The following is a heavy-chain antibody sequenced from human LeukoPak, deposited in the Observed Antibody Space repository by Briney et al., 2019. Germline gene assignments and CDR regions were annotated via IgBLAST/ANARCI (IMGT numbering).Heavy chain of an antibody. V-gene: IGHV3-48*03. CDR1: GFSFSSYE. CDR3: ARVGIGCRPERAFFDY. J-gene: IGHJ4*02. CDR2: IISGGSII. D-gene: IGHD1-26*01. Sequence: PGGSLRLSCAASGFSFSSYERNGGRQALGEGVGRGSYIISGGSIIYYADSVKGRFTISRDNAKNSLYLQMNSLRAEDTAVYYCARVGIGCRPERAFFDYWGQGTLVTVSS.